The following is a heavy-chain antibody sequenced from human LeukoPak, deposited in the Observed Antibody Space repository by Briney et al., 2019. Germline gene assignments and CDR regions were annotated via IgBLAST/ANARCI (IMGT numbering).Heavy chain of an antibody. CDR2: IHPSGST. Sequence: SETLSLTCAVSGGSITTSNWWSWVRQPPGKGLEWIGEIHPSGSTHYSPSLRSRVTLSMDKSKNQFSLELSSVTAADTAIYYCAKDLGYQLLYWGQGTLVTVSP. D-gene: IGHD2-2*01. CDR1: GGSITTSNW. V-gene: IGHV4-4*02. CDR3: AKDLGYQLLY. J-gene: IGHJ4*02.